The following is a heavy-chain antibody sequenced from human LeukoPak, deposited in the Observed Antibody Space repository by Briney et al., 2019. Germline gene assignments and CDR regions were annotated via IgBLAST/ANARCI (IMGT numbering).Heavy chain of an antibody. Sequence: SETLSLTCTVSGGSISSSSYYWGWLRQPPGQGLEWIGSIYYSGSTYYNPSLKSRVTISVYTSKNQFSLKLSSVTAADTAVYYCARGIIAAAGTYNWFDPWGQGTLVTVSS. CDR2: IYYSGST. CDR3: ARGIIAAAGTYNWFDP. J-gene: IGHJ5*02. D-gene: IGHD6-13*01. CDR1: GGSISSSSYY. V-gene: IGHV4-39*01.